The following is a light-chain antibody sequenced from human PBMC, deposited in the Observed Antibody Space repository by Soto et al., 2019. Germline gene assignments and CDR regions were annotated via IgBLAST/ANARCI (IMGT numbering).Light chain of an antibody. J-gene: IGLJ1*01. Sequence: QSAPTQPASVSGSPGQSITNSCTGTSSDVGGYNYVSWYQQHPGKAPKLMIYEVSNRPSGVSNRFSGSKSGNTASLTISGLQAEDEADYYCSSYTSSSTPYVFGTATKVTVL. V-gene: IGLV2-14*01. CDR2: EVS. CDR3: SSYTSSSTPYV. CDR1: SSDVGGYNY.